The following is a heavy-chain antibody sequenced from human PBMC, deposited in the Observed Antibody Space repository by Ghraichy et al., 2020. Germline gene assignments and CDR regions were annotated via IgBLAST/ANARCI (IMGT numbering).Heavy chain of an antibody. CDR1: GGSISSGDYY. CDR3: ARACSGGSCYSN. Sequence: SETLSLTCTVSGGSISSGDYYWSWIRQPPGKGLEWIGYIYYSGSTYYNPSLKSRVTISVDTSKNQFSLKLSSVTAADTAVYYCARACSGGSCYSNWGQGTLVTVSS. J-gene: IGHJ4*02. CDR2: IYYSGST. D-gene: IGHD2-15*01. V-gene: IGHV4-30-4*01.